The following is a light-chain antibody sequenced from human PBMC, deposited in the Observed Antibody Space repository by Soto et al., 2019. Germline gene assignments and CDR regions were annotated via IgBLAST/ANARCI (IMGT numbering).Light chain of an antibody. CDR3: QQSYRTPQS. V-gene: IGKV1-39*01. CDR2: AAS. CDR1: QTIKNY. J-gene: IGKJ2*01. Sequence: DLQMTQSPSSLSASVGDRVAITCRASQTIKNYLNWYQQKPGKAPKLLITAASSLHTGVTSRFSGSGSGAAVTLAISCLQPEETATFYCQQSYRTPQSCDQGTRLEIK.